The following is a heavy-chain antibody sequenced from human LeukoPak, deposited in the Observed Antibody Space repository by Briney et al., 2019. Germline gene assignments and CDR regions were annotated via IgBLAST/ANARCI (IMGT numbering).Heavy chain of an antibody. CDR1: GFTFSNYA. Sequence: PGGSLRLSCAASGFTFSNYAMNWVRQAPGKGLEWVSTISGSGASTYYADSVKGRFTISRDNSKDTLYLQMNSLRVEDTAVYYCAKSYSSSLSNWFDPWGQGTLVTVSS. CDR3: AKSYSSSLSNWFDP. V-gene: IGHV3-23*01. J-gene: IGHJ5*02. D-gene: IGHD6-13*01. CDR2: ISGSGAST.